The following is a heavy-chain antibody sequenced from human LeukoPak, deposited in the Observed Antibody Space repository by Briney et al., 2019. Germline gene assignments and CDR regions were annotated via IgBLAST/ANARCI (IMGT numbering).Heavy chain of an antibody. D-gene: IGHD3-3*01. V-gene: IGHV1-18*01. CDR1: GYTFTSYG. CDR2: ISAYNGNT. Sequence: ASVKVPCKASGYTFTSYGISWVRQAPGQGLEWMGWISAYNGNTNYAQKLQGRVTMTTDTSTSTAYMELRSLRSDDTAVYYCARDPRNYDFWRGDYYFDYWGQGTLVTVSS. J-gene: IGHJ4*02. CDR3: ARDPRNYDFWRGDYYFDY.